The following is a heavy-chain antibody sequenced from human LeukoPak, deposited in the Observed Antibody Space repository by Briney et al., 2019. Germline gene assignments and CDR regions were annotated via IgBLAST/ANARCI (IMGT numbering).Heavy chain of an antibody. CDR3: ASLRWSGPATSFDN. CDR2: ISSSGSSI. D-gene: IGHD5-12*01. V-gene: IGHV3-11*04. CDR1: GFNFNDYY. J-gene: IGHJ4*02. Sequence: GGSLRLSCTASGFNFNDYYMSWIRQAPGKGLEWISYISSSGSSIDYADAVKGRFTISRDNAKNSLYLQMNSLRGEDTAVYYCASLRWSGPATSFDNWGQGTLVTVSS.